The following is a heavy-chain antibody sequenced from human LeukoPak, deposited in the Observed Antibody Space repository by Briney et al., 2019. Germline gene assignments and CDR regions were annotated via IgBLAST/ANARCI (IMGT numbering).Heavy chain of an antibody. V-gene: IGHV4-4*09. Sequence: SETLSLTCTVSGGSVSGYYWSWIRQPPGKGLEWIGYIYTSGSTNYNPSLKSRVTISVDTSKNQFSLRLSSVTAADTAMYFCARAYSRSYSHFDDWGQGTLVTVSS. CDR3: ARAYSRSYSHFDD. CDR2: IYTSGST. D-gene: IGHD1-26*01. CDR1: GGSVSGYY. J-gene: IGHJ4*02.